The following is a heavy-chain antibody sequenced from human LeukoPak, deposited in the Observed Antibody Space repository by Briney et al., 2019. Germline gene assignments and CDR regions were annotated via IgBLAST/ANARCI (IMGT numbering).Heavy chain of an antibody. CDR2: INHSGST. Sequence: SETLSLTCAVYGGSFSGYYWSWIRQPPGKGLEWIGEINHSGSTNYNPSLKSRVTISVDTSKNQFSLKLSSVTAADTAVYYCASLKWGAAGTDYWGQGTLATVSS. V-gene: IGHV4-34*01. CDR3: ASLKWGAAGTDY. CDR1: GGSFSGYY. D-gene: IGHD6-13*01. J-gene: IGHJ4*02.